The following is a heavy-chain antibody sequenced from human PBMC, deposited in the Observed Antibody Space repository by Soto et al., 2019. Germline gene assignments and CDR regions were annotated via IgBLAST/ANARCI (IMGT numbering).Heavy chain of an antibody. V-gene: IGHV4-39*01. J-gene: IGHJ5*02. CDR2: IYYSGRT. CDR3: AIQRTKVVYQADFDP. CDR1: GESISSSSYY. D-gene: IGHD2-8*02. Sequence: SETLPLTCIVSGESISSSSYYWGWIRQPPGKGLEWIGSIYYSGRTYYNPSFKSRVTISIDTSKNQFSLKLSSVTATDTAVYYCAIQRTKVVYQADFDPLGQGAL.